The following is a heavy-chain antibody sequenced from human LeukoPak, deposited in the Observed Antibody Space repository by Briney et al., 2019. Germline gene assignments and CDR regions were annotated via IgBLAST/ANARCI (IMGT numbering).Heavy chain of an antibody. D-gene: IGHD6-6*01. CDR3: AKGKYSSSSSPIDY. CDR1: GFSFSAYN. V-gene: IGHV3-21*04. J-gene: IGHJ4*02. CDR2: INGRGGLI. Sequence: GGSLRLSCAASGFSFSAYNMNWVRQAPGKGLEWVASINGRGGLIYYSDSVKGRFTISRDNAHNSLDLQMNSLRAEDGALYYCAKGKYSSSSSPIDYWGQGTLVTVSS.